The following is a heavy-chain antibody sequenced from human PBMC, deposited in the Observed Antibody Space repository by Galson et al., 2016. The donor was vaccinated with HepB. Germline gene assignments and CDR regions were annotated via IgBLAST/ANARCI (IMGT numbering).Heavy chain of an antibody. Sequence: SLRLSCAASGFTFGVYGMSWVRQAPGKGLEWVSGVNWNGDESGYADSVKGRFTISRDNAKNSLYLQMNSLRADDTAFYYCARLPYGSGSYEWGQGTLVTVSS. CDR1: GFTFGVYG. D-gene: IGHD3-10*01. CDR3: ARLPYGSGSYE. J-gene: IGHJ4*02. V-gene: IGHV3-20*04. CDR2: VNWNGDES.